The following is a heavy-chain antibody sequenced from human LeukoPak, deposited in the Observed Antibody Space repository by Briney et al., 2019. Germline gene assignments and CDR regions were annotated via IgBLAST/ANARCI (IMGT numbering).Heavy chain of an antibody. D-gene: IGHD2-2*01. CDR2: ISAYNGNT. J-gene: IGHJ4*02. CDR3: ARDGGVVVPAATFDY. Sequence: ASVKVSCKASGYTFRTYGISWVRQAPGQGLEWMGWISAYNGNTNYAQRLQGRVTMTTDTSTSTAYMELRSLRSDDTAVYYCARDGGVVVPAATFDYWGQGTLVTVSS. CDR1: GYTFRTYG. V-gene: IGHV1-18*01.